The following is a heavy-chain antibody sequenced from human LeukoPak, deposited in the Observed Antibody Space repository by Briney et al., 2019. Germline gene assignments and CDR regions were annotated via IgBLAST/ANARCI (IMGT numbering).Heavy chain of an antibody. Sequence: SVKVSCKASGGTFSSYAISWVRQAPGQGLEWMGGIIPIFGTANYAQKFQGRVTITADKSTSTAYMELSSLRSEDTAVYYRARPQWGQLWFFDYWGQGTLVTVSS. J-gene: IGHJ4*02. CDR2: IIPIFGTA. D-gene: IGHD5-18*01. CDR3: ARPQWGQLWFFDY. CDR1: GGTFSSYA. V-gene: IGHV1-69*06.